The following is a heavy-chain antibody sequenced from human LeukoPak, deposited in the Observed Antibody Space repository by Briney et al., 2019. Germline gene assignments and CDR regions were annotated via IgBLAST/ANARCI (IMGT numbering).Heavy chain of an antibody. CDR1: GFTFSSYS. CDR3: ARAYDYVWGSYRYTWFDP. V-gene: IGHV3-21*04. CDR2: ISSSSSYI. Sequence: GGSLRLSCAASGFTFSSYSMNWVRQAPGKGLEWVSSISSSSSYIYYADSVKGRFAISRDNAKNSLYLQMNSLRAEDTALYYCARAYDYVWGSYRYTWFDPWGQGTLVTVSS. J-gene: IGHJ5*02. D-gene: IGHD3-16*02.